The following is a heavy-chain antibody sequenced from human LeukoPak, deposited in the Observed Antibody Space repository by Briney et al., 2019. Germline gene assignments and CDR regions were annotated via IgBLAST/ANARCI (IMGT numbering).Heavy chain of an antibody. J-gene: IGHJ4*02. CDR2: IYQSWST. Sequence: SETLSLTCAVSGYSISSGYYWGWIRQPPGKGLEWIGSIYQSWSTYYNPSLKSRVNISVETYKNQFYLKLSSVTAPDTAVYYCARRSYYDSSGYYQLGGYYFDYWGQGTLVTVSS. CDR3: ARRSYYDSSGYYQLGGYYFDY. D-gene: IGHD3-22*01. V-gene: IGHV4-38-2*01. CDR1: GYSISSGYY.